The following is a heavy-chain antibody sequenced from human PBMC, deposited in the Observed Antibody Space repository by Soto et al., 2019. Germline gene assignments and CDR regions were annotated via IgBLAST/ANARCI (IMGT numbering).Heavy chain of an antibody. CDR2: IYSGGST. CDR3: ARDAVSSSPWGKDAFDI. Sequence: GGSLRLSCAASGFTVSSNYMSWVRQAPGKGLEWVSVIYSGGSTYYADSVKGRFTISRDNSKNTLYLQMNSLRAEDTAVYYCARDAVSSSPWGKDAFDIWGQGTMVTVSS. D-gene: IGHD6-6*01. CDR1: GFTVSSNY. J-gene: IGHJ3*02. V-gene: IGHV3-66*01.